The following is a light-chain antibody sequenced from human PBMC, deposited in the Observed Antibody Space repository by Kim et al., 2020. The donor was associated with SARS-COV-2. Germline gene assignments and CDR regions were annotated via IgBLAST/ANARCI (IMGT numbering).Light chain of an antibody. J-gene: IGLJ2*01. CDR1: SSDVGSYNL. CDR2: EVS. Sequence: QSALTQPASVSGSPGQSITISCTGTSSDVGSYNLVSWYQHHPGKAPKVMISEVSKRPSGVSNRFSGSKSGNTASLTISGLQAEDEGDYYCFSYCDDSTPVIFGGGTKVTVL. V-gene: IGLV2-23*02. CDR3: FSYCDDSTPVI.